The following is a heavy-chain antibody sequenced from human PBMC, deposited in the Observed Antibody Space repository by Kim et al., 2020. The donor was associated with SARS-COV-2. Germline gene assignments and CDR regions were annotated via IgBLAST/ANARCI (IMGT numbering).Heavy chain of an antibody. CDR2: IWYDGSNK. CDR3: AREAISSGWSNYYFDY. J-gene: IGHJ4*02. V-gene: IGHV3-33*01. Sequence: GGSLRLSCAASGFTFSSYGMHWVRQAPGKGLEWVAVIWYDGSNKYYADSVKGRFTISRDNSKNTLYLQMNSLRAEDKAVYYCAREAISSGWSNYYFDYWGQGTLVTVSS. CDR1: GFTFSSYG. D-gene: IGHD6-19*01.